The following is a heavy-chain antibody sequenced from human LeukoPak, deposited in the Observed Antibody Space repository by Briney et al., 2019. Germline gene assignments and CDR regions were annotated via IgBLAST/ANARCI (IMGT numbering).Heavy chain of an antibody. J-gene: IGHJ4*02. Sequence: ESGPTLVKPTQTLTLTCTFSGFSLSTSGVGVGWIRQPPGKALEWLAFIFWDDDKRYSPSLNSRLTITKDTSKNQVVLAMTNVDPVDTATYYCAHGRAGTFNLHYWGQGTLVTVSS. CDR2: IFWDDDK. CDR3: AHGRAGTFNLHY. D-gene: IGHD6-19*01. V-gene: IGHV2-5*02. CDR1: GFSLSTSGVG.